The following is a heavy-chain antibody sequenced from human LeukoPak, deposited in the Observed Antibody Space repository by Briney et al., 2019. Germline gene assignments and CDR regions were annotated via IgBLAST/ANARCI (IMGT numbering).Heavy chain of an antibody. CDR1: GFTFSNYV. D-gene: IGHD1-26*01. J-gene: IGHJ3*02. Sequence: GGSLRLSCAASGFTFSNYVMNWVRLAPGKGLEWVSSISGSGTYIYSADSVKGRFTISRDNAKNSLYLQMNSLRAEDTAVYYCALSSGTYRDAFDIWGQGTRVTVSS. V-gene: IGHV3-21*01. CDR3: ALSSGTYRDAFDI. CDR2: ISGSGTYI.